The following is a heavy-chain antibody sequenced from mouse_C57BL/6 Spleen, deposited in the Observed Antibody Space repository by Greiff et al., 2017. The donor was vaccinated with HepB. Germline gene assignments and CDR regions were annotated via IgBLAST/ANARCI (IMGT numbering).Heavy chain of an antibody. CDR2: IYPGDGDT. V-gene: IGHV1-82*01. D-gene: IGHD1-1*01. CDR1: GYAFSSSW. Sequence: VQLQQSGPELVKPGASVKISCKASGYAFSSSWMNWVKQRPGKGLEWIGRIYPGDGDTNYNGKFKGKATLAADKSSSTAYMQLSSLTSEDSAVYFCATVVAKGAMDYWGQGTSVTVSS. J-gene: IGHJ4*01. CDR3: ATVVAKGAMDY.